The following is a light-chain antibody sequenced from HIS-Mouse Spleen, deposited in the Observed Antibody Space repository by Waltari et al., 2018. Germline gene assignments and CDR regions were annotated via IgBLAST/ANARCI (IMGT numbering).Light chain of an antibody. J-gene: IGLJ2*01. Sequence: SYELTQPPSESVCLGQTARIPCPGSAWPRKYSYWYQQKSGQAPVLVIYEDSKRPSGIPEGFSGSSSGTMATLTISGAQVEDEADYYCYSTDSSGNHRVFGGGTKLTVL. CDR3: YSTDSSGNHRV. CDR1: AWPRKY. CDR2: EDS. V-gene: IGLV3-10*01.